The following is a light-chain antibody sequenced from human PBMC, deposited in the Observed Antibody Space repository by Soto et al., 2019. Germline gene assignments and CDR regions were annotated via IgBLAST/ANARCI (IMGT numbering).Light chain of an antibody. Sequence: QSALTQPASVSGSPGQSITISCTGTSSDVGGYNYVSWYQQHPGKAPKLMIYDVSNRPSRVSNRFSGSKSANTASLTISGLQAEDEADYYCSSHTSSSTSNVFGTGTKLTVL. J-gene: IGLJ1*01. CDR3: SSHTSSSTSNV. V-gene: IGLV2-14*01. CDR1: SSDVGGYNY. CDR2: DVS.